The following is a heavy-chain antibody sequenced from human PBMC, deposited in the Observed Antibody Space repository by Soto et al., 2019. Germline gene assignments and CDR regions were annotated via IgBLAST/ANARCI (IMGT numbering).Heavy chain of an antibody. D-gene: IGHD7-27*01. V-gene: IGHV1-69*13. J-gene: IGHJ4*02. CDR2: IIPIFGTA. CDR3: ANWGELGPYFDY. Sequence: ASVKVSCKASGGTFSSYAISWVRQAPGQGLEWMGGIIPIFGTANYAQKFQGRVTITADESTSTAYMELSSLRSEDTAVYYCANWGELGPYFDYWGQGTLVTVSS. CDR1: GGTFSSYA.